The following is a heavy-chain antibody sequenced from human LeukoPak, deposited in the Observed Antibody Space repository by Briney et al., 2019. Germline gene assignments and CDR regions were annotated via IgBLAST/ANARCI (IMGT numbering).Heavy chain of an antibody. Sequence: ASVKVSCKASGYTFTSYAMHWVRQAPGQRLEWMGWINAGNGNTKYSQKFQGRVTIARDTSASTAYMELSSLRSEDTAVYYCAREGSGTLPDAFDIWGQGTMVTVSS. V-gene: IGHV1-3*01. CDR1: GYTFTSYA. J-gene: IGHJ3*02. CDR3: AREGSGTLPDAFDI. D-gene: IGHD3-10*01. CDR2: INAGNGNT.